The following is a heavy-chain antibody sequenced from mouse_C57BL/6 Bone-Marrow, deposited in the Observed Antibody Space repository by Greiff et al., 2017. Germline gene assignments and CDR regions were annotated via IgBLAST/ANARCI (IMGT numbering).Heavy chain of an antibody. J-gene: IGHJ1*03. CDR1: GFTFSSYG. V-gene: IGHV5-6*01. CDR3: ARRGIYYDYDGYFDV. D-gene: IGHD2-4*01. Sequence: EVQLVESGGDLVKPGGSLKLSCAASGFTFSSYGMSWVRQTPDKRLEWVATISSGGSYTYYPDSVKGRFTISRDNAKNTLYLQMSSLQSEDTAMYYCARRGIYYDYDGYFDVWGTGTTVTVAS. CDR2: ISSGGSYT.